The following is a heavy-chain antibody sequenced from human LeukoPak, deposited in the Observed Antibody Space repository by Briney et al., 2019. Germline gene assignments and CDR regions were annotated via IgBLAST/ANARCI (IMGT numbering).Heavy chain of an antibody. Sequence: SETLSLTCTVSGGSISSYYWSWIRQPAGKGLEWIGRIYTSGSTNYNPSLKSRVTMSVDTSKNQFSLKLSSVTAADTAVYYCARNTMARGVVPYFDYWGQGTLVTVSS. CDR3: ARNTMARGVVPYFDY. CDR2: IYTSGST. J-gene: IGHJ4*02. CDR1: GGSISSYY. V-gene: IGHV4-4*07. D-gene: IGHD3-10*01.